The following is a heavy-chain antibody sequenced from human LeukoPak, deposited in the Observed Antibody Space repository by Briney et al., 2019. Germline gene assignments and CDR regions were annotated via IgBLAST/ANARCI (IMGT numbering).Heavy chain of an antibody. J-gene: IGHJ4*02. CDR3: VSGLYSYHPRIDY. Sequence: PSETLSLTCTVSGGSISSSSYYWGWIRQPPGKGLEWIGSIYYSGSTYYNPSLKSRVTISVDTSKNQFSLKLSSVTAADTAVYYCVSGLYSYHPRIDYWGQGTLVTVSS. CDR1: GGSISSSSYY. V-gene: IGHV4-39*07. D-gene: IGHD5-18*01. CDR2: IYYSGST.